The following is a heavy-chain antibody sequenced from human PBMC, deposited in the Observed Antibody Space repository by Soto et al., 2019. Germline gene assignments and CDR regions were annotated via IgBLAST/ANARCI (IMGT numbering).Heavy chain of an antibody. CDR3: ARQEYSGYAYYMDV. J-gene: IGHJ6*03. D-gene: IGHD5-12*01. Sequence: ASVKVSCKASGYTFTSYGISWVRQAPGQGLEWMGWISAYNGNTNYAQKLQGKVTMTADTSTSTAYLQRSSLKASDTAMYYCARQEYSGYAYYMDVWGKGTTVTVSS. CDR1: GYTFTSYG. V-gene: IGHV1-18*01. CDR2: ISAYNGNT.